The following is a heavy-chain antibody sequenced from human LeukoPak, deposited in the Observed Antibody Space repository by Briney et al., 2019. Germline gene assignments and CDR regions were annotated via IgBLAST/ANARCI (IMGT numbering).Heavy chain of an antibody. D-gene: IGHD1-26*01. V-gene: IGHV4-59*01. CDR3: ARVRGSYADDAFDI. J-gene: IGHJ3*02. Sequence: PSETLSLTCNVSGGSISSYYWSWIRQPPGKGLEWIGYIYYSGSTNYNPSLKSRVTISVDTSKNQFSLKLSSVTAADTAVYYCARVRGSYADDAFDIWGQGTMVTVSS. CDR2: IYYSGST. CDR1: GGSISSYY.